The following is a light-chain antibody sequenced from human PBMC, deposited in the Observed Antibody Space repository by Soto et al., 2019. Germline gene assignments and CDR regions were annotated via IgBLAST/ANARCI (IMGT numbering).Light chain of an antibody. J-gene: IGLJ1*01. CDR3: QSYDSSLGGNYV. V-gene: IGLV1-40*01. CDR1: SSNIGAGYD. CDR2: GST. Sequence: QSLLSQPPAVSGATGQRFTISCTGSSSNIGAGYDAHWFQQVPGTAPKLLIYGSTNRPSGVPDRFSGSKSGTSASLAITGLQAEDEADYYCQSYDSSLGGNYVFGTGTK.